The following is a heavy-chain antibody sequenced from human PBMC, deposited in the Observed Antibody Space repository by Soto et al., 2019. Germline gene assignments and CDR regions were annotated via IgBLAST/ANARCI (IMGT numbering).Heavy chain of an antibody. CDR2: IYYSGST. CDR3: AIYDSSGSRGFQH. V-gene: IGHV4-31*03. D-gene: IGHD3-22*01. J-gene: IGHJ1*01. Sequence: QVQLQESGPGLVKPSQTLSLTCTVSGGSISSGAYYWSWIRQHPGKGLEWIGYIYYSGSTYYNPSLKCRVTLSVDTSKNQFSLKLSSVTAADTAVYYCAIYDSSGSRGFQHWGQGTLVTVSS. CDR1: GGSISSGAYY.